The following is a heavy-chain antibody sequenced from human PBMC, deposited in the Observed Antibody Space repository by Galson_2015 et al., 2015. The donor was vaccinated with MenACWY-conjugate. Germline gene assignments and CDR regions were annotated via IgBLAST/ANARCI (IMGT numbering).Heavy chain of an antibody. D-gene: IGHD2-21*01. CDR1: GYIFTNYW. CDR3: ARGGAYYSKPFDY. V-gene: IGHV5-51*01. Sequence: QSGAEVKKPGESLRISCEASGYIFTNYWIGWVRQMPGKGLEWMGIIYPGDSDTRYIPSFQGQVTLSADKSISTAYLQWSSLKASDTAMYYCARGGAYYSKPFDYWGQGTLVTVSS. CDR2: IYPGDSDT. J-gene: IGHJ4*02.